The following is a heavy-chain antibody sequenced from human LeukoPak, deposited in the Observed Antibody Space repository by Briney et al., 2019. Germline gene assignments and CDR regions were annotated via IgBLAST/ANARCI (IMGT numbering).Heavy chain of an antibody. V-gene: IGHV4-38-2*02. D-gene: IGHD4-17*01. CDR1: GYSISSGYY. CDR3: ARHSAGLRN. CDR2: INHSGST. Sequence: SETLSLTCTVSGYSISSGYYWSWIRQPPGKGLEWIGEINHSGSTNYNPSLKSRVTISVDTSKNQFSLKLSSVTAADTAVYYCARHSAGLRNWGQGTLVTVSS. J-gene: IGHJ4*02.